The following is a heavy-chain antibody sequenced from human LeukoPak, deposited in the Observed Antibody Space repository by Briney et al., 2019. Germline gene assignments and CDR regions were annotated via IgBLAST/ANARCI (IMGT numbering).Heavy chain of an antibody. CDR1: GFTVSSNY. J-gene: IGHJ5*02. CDR3: ARDRDANWFDP. V-gene: IGHV3-53*01. D-gene: IGHD3-10*01. Sequence: GGSLRLSCAASGFTVSSNYMNWVRQAPGKGLEWVSVIYSGGSTYYADSVKGRFTISRDSSKNTLYLQMNSLRAEDTAVYYCARDRDANWFDPWGQGTLVTVSS. CDR2: IYSGGST.